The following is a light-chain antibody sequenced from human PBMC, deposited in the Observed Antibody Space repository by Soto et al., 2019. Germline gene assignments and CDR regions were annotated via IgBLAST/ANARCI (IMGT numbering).Light chain of an antibody. CDR2: NNN. Sequence: ALTQPPSASGTPGQTVIISCSGSRSDIGSNSVNWYQHLPGTAPKLLIYNNNQRPSGVPDRFSGSKSGTSASLAISGLQSEDEADYYCAAWDDSLTGPVFGTGTKVTVL. CDR1: RSDIGSNS. J-gene: IGLJ1*01. CDR3: AAWDDSLTGPV. V-gene: IGLV1-44*01.